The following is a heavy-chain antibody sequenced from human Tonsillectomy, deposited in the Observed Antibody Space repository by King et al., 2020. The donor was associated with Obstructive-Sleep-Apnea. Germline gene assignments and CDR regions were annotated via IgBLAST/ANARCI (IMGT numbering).Heavy chain of an antibody. V-gene: IGHV3-30*02. CDR1: GFTFSSYG. J-gene: IGHJ2*01. D-gene: IGHD3-10*01. CDR3: AKDYYYGSGSYARQNWYFDL. Sequence: VQLVESGGGVVQPGGSLRLSCAASGFTFSSYGMHWVRQAPGKGLEWVAFIRYDGGSKYYADSVKGRFRISRDNSKNTLYLQMNSLRAEDTAVYYCAKDYYYGSGSYARQNWYFDLWGRGTLVTVSS. CDR2: IRYDGGSK.